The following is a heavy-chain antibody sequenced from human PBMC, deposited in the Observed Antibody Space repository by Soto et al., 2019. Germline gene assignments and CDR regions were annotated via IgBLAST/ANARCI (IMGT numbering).Heavy chain of an antibody. Sequence: SETLSLTCTVSGGSITSGSYYWGWIRQPPGKGLEWIGSIYYSGSTYYNPSLKSRVAISVDKAKNQFSLKLNSVTAADTAVYYCARVEWSDYESGGCDYWGQGTLVTVSS. J-gene: IGHJ4*02. CDR1: GGSITSGSYY. CDR2: IYYSGST. V-gene: IGHV4-39*07. CDR3: ARVEWSDYESGGCDY. D-gene: IGHD3-22*01.